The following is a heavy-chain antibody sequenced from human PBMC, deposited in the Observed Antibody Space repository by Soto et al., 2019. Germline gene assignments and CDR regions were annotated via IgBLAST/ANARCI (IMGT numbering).Heavy chain of an antibody. CDR3: ASGKGSTAKGEY. V-gene: IGHV4-4*02. J-gene: IGHJ4*02. CDR1: GVSINGSIW. CDR2: IFPNGKT. Sequence: QVQLQEWGPGLVKPSGTLSLTCAVSGVSINGSIWWSWVRQPPGKGLEWIGEIFPNGKTNFNPSLKSRVPISLDKSRNQFSLDLTSVTVADTATYYCASGKGSTAKGEYWGQGTQVTVSS. D-gene: IGHD6-6*01.